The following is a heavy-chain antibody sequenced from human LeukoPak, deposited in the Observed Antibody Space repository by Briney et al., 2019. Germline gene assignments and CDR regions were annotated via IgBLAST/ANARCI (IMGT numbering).Heavy chain of an antibody. CDR1: GGSVSSGSYY. CDR3: AAAYSNYPGWFDP. Sequence: SETLSLTCTVPGGSVSSGSYYWSWIRQPPGKGLEWIGYIYYSGSTNYNPSLKSRVTISVDTSKNQFSLKLSSVTAADTAVYYCAAAYSNYPGWFDPWGQGTLVTVSS. D-gene: IGHD4-11*01. CDR2: IYYSGST. J-gene: IGHJ5*02. V-gene: IGHV4-61*01.